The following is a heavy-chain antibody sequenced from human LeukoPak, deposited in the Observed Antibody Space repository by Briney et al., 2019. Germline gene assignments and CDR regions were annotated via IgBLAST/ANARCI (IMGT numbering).Heavy chain of an antibody. V-gene: IGHV3-13*01. J-gene: IGHJ4*02. CDR3: ARGVEPLAANTLAY. Sequence: PGGALTLSCAASGFTFSSYDMHWVRQATGKDLEWVSAIGTAGDTYYPGSVKGRFTISRENAKNSSYLQMNSLSPDDTAVYYCARGVEPLAANTLAYWGQGTLVTVYS. D-gene: IGHD1-14*01. CDR2: IGTAGDT. CDR1: GFTFSSYD.